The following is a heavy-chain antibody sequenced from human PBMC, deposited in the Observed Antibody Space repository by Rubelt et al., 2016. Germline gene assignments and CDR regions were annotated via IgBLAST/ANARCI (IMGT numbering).Heavy chain of an antibody. V-gene: IGHV1-18*01. J-gene: IGHJ4*02. Sequence: QVQLVQSGAEVKKPGASVKVSCKASGYTFTCYGISWVRQAPGQGLAWMGWISAYNGNTNYAQKLQGRGTRTTDTSTSTAYMERRSLRSDDTAVYYCAREQETTVTIEGVLGYWGQGTLVTVSS. CDR2: ISAYNGNT. D-gene: IGHD4-17*01. CDR1: GYTFTCYG. CDR3: AREQETTVTIEGVLGY.